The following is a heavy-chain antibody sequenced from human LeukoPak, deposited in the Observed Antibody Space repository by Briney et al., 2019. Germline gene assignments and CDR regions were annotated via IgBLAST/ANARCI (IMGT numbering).Heavy chain of an antibody. CDR3: ARQTLLLWFGESEPDY. CDR1: GGSFSGYH. CDR2: INHSGST. D-gene: IGHD3-10*01. Sequence: SETLSLTCAVYGGSFSGYHWSWIRQPPGKGLEWIGEINHSGSTNYNPSLKSRVTISVDTSKNQFSLKLSSVTAADTAVYYCARQTLLLWFGESEPDYWGQGTLVTVSS. V-gene: IGHV4-34*01. J-gene: IGHJ4*02.